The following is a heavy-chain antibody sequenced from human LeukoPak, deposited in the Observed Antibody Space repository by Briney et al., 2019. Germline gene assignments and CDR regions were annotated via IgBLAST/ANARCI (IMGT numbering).Heavy chain of an antibody. CDR1: GYTFTSYG. CDR2: ISAYNGNT. CDR3: ARGSSSAYYYYYMDV. J-gene: IGHJ6*03. V-gene: IGHV1-18*01. D-gene: IGHD6-13*01. Sequence: ASVKVSCKASGYTFTSYGISWVRQAPGQGLEWMGWISAYNGNTNYAQKLQGRVTMTTDTSTSTAYMELRSLRSDDTAMYYCARGSSSAYYYYYMDVWGKGTTVTISS.